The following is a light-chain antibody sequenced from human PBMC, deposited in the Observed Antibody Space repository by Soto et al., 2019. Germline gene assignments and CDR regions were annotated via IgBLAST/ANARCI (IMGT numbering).Light chain of an antibody. CDR1: GSDVGGYKF. CDR2: DVS. J-gene: IGLJ3*02. Sequence: QSVLTQPRSVSGSPGQSVTISCTGTGSDVGGYKFVCWYQQCPGKAPKLMIYDVSKRPSGVPDRFSGSKSGNTASLTISGLQAEDDADYYCCSYAGSYTVVFGGGTKLTVL. V-gene: IGLV2-11*01. CDR3: CSYAGSYTVV.